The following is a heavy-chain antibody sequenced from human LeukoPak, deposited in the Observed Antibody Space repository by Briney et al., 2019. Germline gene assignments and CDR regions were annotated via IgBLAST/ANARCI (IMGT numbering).Heavy chain of an antibody. CDR3: ARGSFEHY. CDR1: GFSFSDFA. V-gene: IGHV3-21*01. J-gene: IGHJ4*02. CDR2: ISSSSSYI. Sequence: PGGSLRLSCAASGFSFSDFAMHWVRQAPGKGLEWVSSISSSSSYIYYADSVKGRFTISRDNAKNSLYLQMNSLRAEDTAVYYCARGSFEHYWGQGTLVTVSS. D-gene: IGHD1-26*01.